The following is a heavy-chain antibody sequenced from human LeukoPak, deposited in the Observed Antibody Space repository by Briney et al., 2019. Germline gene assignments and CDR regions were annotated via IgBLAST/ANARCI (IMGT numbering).Heavy chain of an antibody. D-gene: IGHD4-11*01. J-gene: IGHJ4*02. Sequence: SETLSLTCAAYGGSFSGYYWSWIRQPPGKGLEWIGEINHSGSTNYNPSLKSRVTISVDTSKNQFSLKLSSVTAADTAVYYCARLGLQSTNSNQQFDYWGQGTLVTVSS. V-gene: IGHV4-34*01. CDR2: INHSGST. CDR3: ARLGLQSTNSNQQFDY. CDR1: GGSFSGYY.